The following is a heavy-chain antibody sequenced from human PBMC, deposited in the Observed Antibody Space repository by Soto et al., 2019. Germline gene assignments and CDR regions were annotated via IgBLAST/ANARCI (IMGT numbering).Heavy chain of an antibody. D-gene: IGHD4-17*01. J-gene: IGHJ6*02. CDR3: ARDSLTTVVTGNYYGMDV. CDR2: IIPIFGTA. CDR1: GGTFSSYA. V-gene: IGHV1-69*13. Sequence: SVKVSCKASGGTFSSYAISWVRQAAGQGLEWMGGIIPIFGTANYAQKFQGRVTITADESTSTAYMEPSSLRSEDTAVYYCARDSLTTVVTGNYYGMDVWGQGATVTVSS.